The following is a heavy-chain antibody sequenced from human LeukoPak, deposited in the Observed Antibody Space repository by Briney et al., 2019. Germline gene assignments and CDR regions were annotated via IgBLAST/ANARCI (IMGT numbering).Heavy chain of an antibody. D-gene: IGHD7-27*01. CDR1: GFTFSSYE. CDR3: ARGLGIDAFDI. J-gene: IGHJ3*02. Sequence: GGSLRHSCAASGFTFSSYEMNWVRQAPGKVLERVSYIRSSGSTIYYADSEKGQFTIARDNAKNSLYLQMISLRAEDTAVYYCARGLGIDAFDIWGQGTMVTVSS. V-gene: IGHV3-48*03. CDR2: IRSSGSTI.